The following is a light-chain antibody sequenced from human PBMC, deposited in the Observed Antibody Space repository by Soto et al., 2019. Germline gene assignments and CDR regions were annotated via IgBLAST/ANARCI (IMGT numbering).Light chain of an antibody. CDR2: DVD. CDR3: SSYTGTYTVV. CDR1: SSDVSDYKF. Sequence: QSALTQPRSVSGSPGQSVTISCTGTSSDVSDYKFVSWYQYYPGEAPKVIIYDVDKRPSGVPDRFSGSKSGNTASLTISGLQADDEADYFCSSYTGTYTVVFGGGTQLTVL. J-gene: IGLJ2*01. V-gene: IGLV2-11*01.